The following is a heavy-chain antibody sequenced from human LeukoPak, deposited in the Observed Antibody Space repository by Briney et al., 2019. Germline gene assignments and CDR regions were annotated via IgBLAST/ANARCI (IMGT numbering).Heavy chain of an antibody. V-gene: IGHV3-7*01. J-gene: IGHJ4*02. CDR1: GFTFSSYW. CDR3: ARDTAMIPLDY. Sequence: PGGSLRLSCAASGFTFSSYWMSWVRQAPGKGLEWVANIKQDGCEKYYVDSVKGRFTISRDNAKNSLYLQMNSLRAEDTAVYYCARDTAMIPLDYWGQGTLVTVSS. D-gene: IGHD5-18*01. CDR2: IKQDGCEK.